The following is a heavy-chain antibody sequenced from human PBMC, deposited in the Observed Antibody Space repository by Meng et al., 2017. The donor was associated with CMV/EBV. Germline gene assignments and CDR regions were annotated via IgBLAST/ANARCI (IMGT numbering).Heavy chain of an antibody. Sequence: SVKVSCKASGGTSSSYAISWVRQAPGQGLEWMGGIIPIFGTANYAQKFQGRVTITTDESTSTAYMELSSLRSEDTAVYYCARDWGCSSTSCYSEYGWFDPWGQGTLVTVSS. J-gene: IGHJ5*02. V-gene: IGHV1-69*05. D-gene: IGHD2-2*01. CDR3: ARDWGCSSTSCYSEYGWFDP. CDR2: IIPIFGTA. CDR1: GGTSSSYA.